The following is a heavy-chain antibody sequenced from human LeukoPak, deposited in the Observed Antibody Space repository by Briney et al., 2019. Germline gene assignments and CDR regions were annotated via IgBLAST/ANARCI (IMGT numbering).Heavy chain of an antibody. CDR2: IIPIFGTT. CDR3: ARGEYKYAYLAEYFQH. CDR1: GGTVSNYA. D-gene: IGHD3-16*01. V-gene: IGHV1-69*05. J-gene: IGHJ1*01. Sequence: PGKLSCKPSGGTVSNYAISWVRQAPGQRRGWRGRIIPIFGTTTYARKFPGRVTISTDASTSTAYLELSSLRSEDTAVYYSARGEYKYAYLAEYFQHWGQSTLVTVSS.